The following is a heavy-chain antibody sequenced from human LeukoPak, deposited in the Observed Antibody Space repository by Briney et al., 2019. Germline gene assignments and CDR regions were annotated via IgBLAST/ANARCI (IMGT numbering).Heavy chain of an antibody. V-gene: IGHV4-4*02. Sequence: SGTLSLTCGVSGGSIANTNYWTWVRQPPGKGLEWIGEVNLQGSTNYNPSLMGRVAIAVDTSENHISLQLTSVTAADTAVYYCAREGGPYRPLDYSGQGTLVTVSS. CDR1: GGSIANTNY. CDR2: VNLQGST. CDR3: AREGGPYRPLDY. J-gene: IGHJ4*02.